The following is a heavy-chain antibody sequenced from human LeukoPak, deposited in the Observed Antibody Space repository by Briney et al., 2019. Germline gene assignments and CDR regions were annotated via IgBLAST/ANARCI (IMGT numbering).Heavy chain of an antibody. CDR3: ARVWLVAGTSYFDY. J-gene: IGHJ4*02. CDR1: GYTFTNYY. CDR2: INPNSGGT. D-gene: IGHD6-19*01. V-gene: IGHV1-2*06. Sequence: ASVKVSCKASGYTFTNYYIHWVRQAPGQGLEWMGRINPNSGGTNYAQKFQGRVTMTRDTSISTAYMELSRLRSDDTAVYYCARVWLVAGTSYFDYWGQGTLVTVSS.